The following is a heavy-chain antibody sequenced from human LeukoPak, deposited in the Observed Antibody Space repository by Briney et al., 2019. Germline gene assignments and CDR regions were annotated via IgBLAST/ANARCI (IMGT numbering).Heavy chain of an antibody. V-gene: IGHV4-59*08. Sequence: SETLSLTCTVSGGSISSYYWSWIRQPPGKGLEWIGYIYYSGSTNYNPSLKSRVTISVDTSKNQFSLKLSSVTAADTAVYYCAFGEGAAAGTTRGYYFDYWGQGTLVTVSS. CDR3: AFGEGAAAGTTRGYYFDY. J-gene: IGHJ4*02. CDR1: GGSISSYY. D-gene: IGHD6-13*01. CDR2: IYYSGST.